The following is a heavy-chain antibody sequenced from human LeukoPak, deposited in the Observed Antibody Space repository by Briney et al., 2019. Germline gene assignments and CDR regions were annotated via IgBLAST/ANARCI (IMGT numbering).Heavy chain of an antibody. CDR1: GFTVSSNE. D-gene: IGHD3-3*01. J-gene: IGHJ4*02. V-gene: IGHV3-38-3*01. CDR2: ISGGSS. Sequence: GGSLRLSCAASGFTVSSNEMSWVRQAPGKGLEWVSSISGGSSYYADSRKGRFTISRDSSENTLFLQMNSLRTEDTAIYYCARDFWSDSRAYWGQGTLVTVSS. CDR3: ARDFWSDSRAY.